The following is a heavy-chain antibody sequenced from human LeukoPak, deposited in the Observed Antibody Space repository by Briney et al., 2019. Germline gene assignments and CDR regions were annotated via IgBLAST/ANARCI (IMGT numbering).Heavy chain of an antibody. Sequence: ASLRLSCAASGFTVSSNYMSWVRQAPGKGLEWIGEINHSGSTNYNPSLKSRVTISVDTSKNQFSLKLSSVTAADTAVYYCARGGSSTRGSLDYWGQGTLVTVSS. V-gene: IGHV4-34*01. CDR1: GFTVSSNY. CDR2: INHSGST. D-gene: IGHD6-13*01. CDR3: ARGGSSTRGSLDY. J-gene: IGHJ4*01.